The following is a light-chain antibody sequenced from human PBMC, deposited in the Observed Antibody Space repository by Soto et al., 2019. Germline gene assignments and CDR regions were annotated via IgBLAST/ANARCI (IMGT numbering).Light chain of an antibody. J-gene: IGLJ1*01. CDR1: SSDIGSYDF. CDR3: SSHGGSNNPFV. CDR2: DLT. Sequence: QSALTQPPSASGSPGQSVTISYTGTSSDIGSYDFVSWYQQHPGKAPKLIIYDLTKRPSWVPDRFSASKSGNTASLTVSGLQADDEADYYCSSHGGSNNPFVFGTGTKLTVL. V-gene: IGLV2-8*01.